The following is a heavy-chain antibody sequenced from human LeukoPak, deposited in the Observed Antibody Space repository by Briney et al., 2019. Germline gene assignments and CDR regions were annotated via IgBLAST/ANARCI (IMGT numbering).Heavy chain of an antibody. D-gene: IGHD1-1*01. J-gene: IGHJ4*02. Sequence: GGSLRLSCTAAGFTFRKHWMSWVRQAIGKGLECVAKIKEDGSEKHYVDSVRGRFTISRDNARNSLYLQMNNLRADDTAVYYCARDYTGGWNDLWGQGTLVTVSS. CDR3: ARDYTGGWNDL. CDR2: IKEDGSEK. V-gene: IGHV3-7*01. CDR1: GFTFRKHW.